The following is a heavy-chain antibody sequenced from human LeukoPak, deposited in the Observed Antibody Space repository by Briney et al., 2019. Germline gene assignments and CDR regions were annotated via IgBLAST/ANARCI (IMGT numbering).Heavy chain of an antibody. D-gene: IGHD6-19*01. CDR3: ARGYRARGWPYFDF. V-gene: IGHV4-59*01. Sequence: SETLSLTCTVSGGSINSYYWSWIRQPPGKGLEWIGFIYDSGNTNYNPSLNSRVTMSIDTSKNQFSLKLSSVTAAGTAVYYCARGYRARGWPYFDFWGQGTLVTVSS. CDR2: IYDSGNT. J-gene: IGHJ4*02. CDR1: GGSINSYY.